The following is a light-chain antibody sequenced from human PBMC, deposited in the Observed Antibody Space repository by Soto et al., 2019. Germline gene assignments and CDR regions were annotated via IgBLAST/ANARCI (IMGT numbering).Light chain of an antibody. CDR1: ESVYSNY. J-gene: IGKJ5*01. CDR2: GAS. CDR3: QQYGRSPIT. Sequence: EIVLTQSPGTLSLSPGERGTLSCRASESVYSNYLAWYQKKAGQAPRLLIHGASIRATGIPDRFSGSGSGTDFTLTISSLEPEDFTVYYCQQYGRSPITFGQGTRQEIK. V-gene: IGKV3-20*01.